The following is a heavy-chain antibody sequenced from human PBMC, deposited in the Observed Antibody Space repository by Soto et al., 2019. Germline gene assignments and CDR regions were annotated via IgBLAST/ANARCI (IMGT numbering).Heavy chain of an antibody. D-gene: IGHD6-6*01. CDR2: IDPSDSYI. Sequence: EVQLVQSGAEVKKPGESLRISCQDSGYSFTSSWISWVRQMPGEGLEWMGRIDPSDSYINYSPSFQGRVTISADKSISTAYLQWSSLKASDTAMYYCARRGSSSSFFYDSWGQGTLVTVSS. CDR3: ARRGSSSSFFYDS. CDR1: GYSFTSSW. J-gene: IGHJ4*02. V-gene: IGHV5-10-1*03.